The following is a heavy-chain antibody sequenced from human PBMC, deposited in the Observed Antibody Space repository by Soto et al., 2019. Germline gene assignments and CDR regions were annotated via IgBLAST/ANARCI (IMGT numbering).Heavy chain of an antibody. V-gene: IGHV1-46*01. D-gene: IGHD3-10*01. J-gene: IGHJ4*02. Sequence: QVQLVQSGAEVKKPGASVKVSCRASGYTFTNYYIHWVRQAPGQGLEWMAIINPMSGSTNYAQNFQGRVTLTMDTSTTTVYMDLSSLIFEDTAVYFCARDLLAGDFWGQGTLVTVSS. CDR2: INPMSGST. CDR3: ARDLLAGDF. CDR1: GYTFTNYY.